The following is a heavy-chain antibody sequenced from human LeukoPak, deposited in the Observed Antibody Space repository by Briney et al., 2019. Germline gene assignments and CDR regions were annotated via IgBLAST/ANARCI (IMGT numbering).Heavy chain of an antibody. D-gene: IGHD3-10*01. Sequence: SENLSLTCTVSGGSISSSSYYWGWIRQPPGKGLEWIGSIYYSGSTYYNPSLKSRVTISVDTSKNQFSLKLSSVTAADTAVYYCARRMVRGTIDYWGQGTLVTVSS. J-gene: IGHJ4*02. V-gene: IGHV4-39*01. CDR2: IYYSGST. CDR3: ARRMVRGTIDY. CDR1: GGSISSSSYY.